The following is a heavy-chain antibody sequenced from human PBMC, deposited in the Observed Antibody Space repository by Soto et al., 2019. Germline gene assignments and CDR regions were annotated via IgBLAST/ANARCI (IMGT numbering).Heavy chain of an antibody. CDR2: IYWDDAM. CDR3: AHAYGGRSLY. V-gene: IGHV2-5*02. D-gene: IGHD1-26*01. CDR1: GFSLSTSRVG. J-gene: IGHJ4*02. Sequence: QITLKESGPTLVKPTQTHTLTCTFSGFSLSTSRVGVGWIRQPPGKALEWLAVIYWDDAMTYRPSLKSRLTITKDPNKNQVALTMTDMDPVDTASYYCAHAYGGRSLYWGQGTLVTVSS.